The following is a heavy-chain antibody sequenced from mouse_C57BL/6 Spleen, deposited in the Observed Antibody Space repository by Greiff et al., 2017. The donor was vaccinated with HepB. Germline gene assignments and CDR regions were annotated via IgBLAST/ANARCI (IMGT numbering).Heavy chain of an antibody. Sequence: EVQLQQSGPVLVKPGASVKMSCKASGYTFTDYYMNWVKQSHGKSLEWIGVINPYNGGTSYNQKFKGKATLTVDKSSSTAYMELNSLTSEDSAVYYCARYDGSSWGYCDYWGQGTTLTVSS. D-gene: IGHD1-1*01. CDR3: ARYDGSSWGYCDY. CDR1: GYTFTDYY. CDR2: INPYNGGT. J-gene: IGHJ2*01. V-gene: IGHV1-19*01.